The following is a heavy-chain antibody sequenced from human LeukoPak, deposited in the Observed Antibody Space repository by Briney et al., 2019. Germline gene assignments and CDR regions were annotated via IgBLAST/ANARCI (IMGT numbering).Heavy chain of an antibody. CDR3: ARESRKGVLDGFDY. Sequence: PSETLSLTCAVYGGPFSGYYWSWIRQPPGKGLEWIGEINHSGSTNYNPSLKSRVTISVDTSKNQFSLKLSSVTAADTAVYYCARESRKGVLDGFDYWGQGTLVTVSS. CDR2: INHSGST. V-gene: IGHV4-34*01. D-gene: IGHD3-10*01. J-gene: IGHJ4*02. CDR1: GGPFSGYY.